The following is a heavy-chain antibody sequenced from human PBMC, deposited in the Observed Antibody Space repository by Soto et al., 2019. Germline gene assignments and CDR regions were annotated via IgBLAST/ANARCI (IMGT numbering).Heavy chain of an antibody. J-gene: IGHJ4*02. CDR1: EFTFSSFA. CDR2: ISGSGDTT. Sequence: GGSLRLSCAASEFTFSSFAMNWVRQAPGKGLEWVSGISGSGDTTYYADSVKGRFTISRDNSKNILYLQMSSLRAEDTAVYYCARSRRLVVVPAAPDSWGQGTLVTVSS. V-gene: IGHV3-23*01. D-gene: IGHD2-2*01. CDR3: ARSRRLVVVPAAPDS.